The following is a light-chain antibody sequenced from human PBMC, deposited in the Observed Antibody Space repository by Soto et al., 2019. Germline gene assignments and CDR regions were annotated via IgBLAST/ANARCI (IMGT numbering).Light chain of an antibody. J-gene: IGLJ3*02. V-gene: IGLV2-8*01. CDR1: SSDVGGDNY. CDR3: SSYAASNNFYFV. CDR2: EVT. Sequence: QSALTQPPSASGSPGQSVTISCTGTSSDVGGDNYVSWYQQYPRRAPKLMIYEVTKRPSGVPDRFSGSKSGNTASLTVSGLQAEDETDYYCSSYAASNNFYFVFGGGTKLTVL.